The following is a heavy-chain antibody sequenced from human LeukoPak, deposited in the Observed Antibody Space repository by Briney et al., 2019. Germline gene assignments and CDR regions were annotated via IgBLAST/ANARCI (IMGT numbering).Heavy chain of an antibody. Sequence: SGGSLRLSCAASGFTFITYAMSWVRQAPGKGLEWVSAISGTGGSTYYADSVRGRFTISRDNSKNTLYLQMNSLRAEDTAVYYCAAMELRYYGMDVWGQGTTVTVSS. CDR1: GFTFITYA. V-gene: IGHV3-23*01. J-gene: IGHJ6*02. CDR3: AAMELRYYGMDV. D-gene: IGHD1-7*01. CDR2: ISGTGGST.